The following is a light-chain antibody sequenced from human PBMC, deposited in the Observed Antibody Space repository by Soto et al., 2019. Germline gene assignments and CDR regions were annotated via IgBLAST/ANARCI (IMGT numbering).Light chain of an antibody. V-gene: IGLV6-57*03. Sequence: NFMLTQPHSVSESPGKTVTISCTRSSGSIASNYVQWYQQRPGSAPTTEIYEDNQRPSGVPDRFSGSIDSSSNSASLTISGLKTEDEADYYCQSYDSSNHWVFGGGNKRPS. CDR3: QSYDSSNHWV. J-gene: IGLJ3*02. CDR2: EDN. CDR1: SGSIASNY.